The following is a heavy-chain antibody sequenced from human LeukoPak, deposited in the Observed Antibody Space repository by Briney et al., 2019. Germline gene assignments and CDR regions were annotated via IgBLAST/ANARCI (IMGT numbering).Heavy chain of an antibody. V-gene: IGHV4-30-2*01. CDR2: IYHSGST. CDR3: ARYSYGYYFDY. Sequence: SETLSLTCAVSSGSISSGGYSWSWIRQPPGKGLEWIGYIYHSGSTYYNPSLKSRVTISVDRSKNQFSLKLSSVTAADTAVYYCARYSYGYYFDYWGQGTLVTVSS. D-gene: IGHD5-18*01. J-gene: IGHJ4*02. CDR1: SGSISSGGYS.